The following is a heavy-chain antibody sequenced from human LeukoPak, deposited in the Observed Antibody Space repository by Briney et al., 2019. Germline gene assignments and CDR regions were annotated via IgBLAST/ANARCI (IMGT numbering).Heavy chain of an antibody. Sequence: SETLSLTCTVSGYSISSGFYWGWIRQPPGKGLEWIGSIYHSGSTHYNSSLRSRVTISVDTSKNQLSLKLSSVTAADTAVYYCARGVGLTQGGTFDYWGQGTLVTVSS. CDR3: ARGVGLTQGGTFDY. V-gene: IGHV4-38-2*02. D-gene: IGHD1-1*01. CDR1: GYSISSGFY. J-gene: IGHJ4*02. CDR2: IYHSGST.